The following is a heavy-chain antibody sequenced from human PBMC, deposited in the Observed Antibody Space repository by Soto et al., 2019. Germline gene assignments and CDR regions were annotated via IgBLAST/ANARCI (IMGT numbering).Heavy chain of an antibody. CDR2: ISYDGSNK. D-gene: IGHD2-15*01. CDR3: AKDLRVVVVVAATGLDY. Sequence: PGGSLRLSCAASGFNFSSYGIHWVRQAPGKGLEWVAVISYDGSNKYYADSVKGRFTISRDNSKNTLSLQMNSLRAEDTAVYYCAKDLRVVVVVAATGLDYLGQGTLVTVSS. J-gene: IGHJ4*02. V-gene: IGHV3-30*18. CDR1: GFNFSSYG.